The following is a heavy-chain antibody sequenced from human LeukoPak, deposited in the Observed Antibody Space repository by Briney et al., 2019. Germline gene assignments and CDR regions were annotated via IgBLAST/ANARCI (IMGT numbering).Heavy chain of an antibody. CDR1: GFTFSTHY. CDR2: TRSKPGGYTT. V-gene: IGHV3-72*01. CDR3: ARGPTVTFNYHYGMDV. D-gene: IGHD4-17*01. Sequence: GGSLRLSFATSGFTFSTHYMDWVRQAPGKGRKWGARTRSKPGGYTTEYAASVKGRFTVSRDESMNSLYLQMNSLKTEDTAVYYCARGPTVTFNYHYGMDVWGQGTTVTVSS. J-gene: IGHJ6*02.